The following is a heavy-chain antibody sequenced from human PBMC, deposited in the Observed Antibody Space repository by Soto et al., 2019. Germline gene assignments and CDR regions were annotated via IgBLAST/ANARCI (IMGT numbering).Heavy chain of an antibody. CDR3: ARCKRRHGYPTWDFDY. J-gene: IGHJ4*02. Sequence: SETLSLTCTVSRGYISSGGYYWSWIRQHPGKGLEWSGYIYYSGSTNYNPSLKSRVTISVDTSKNQFSLKLSSVTAADTAVDYCARCKRRHGYPTWDFDYWGQGTLVTVPS. V-gene: IGHV4-31*03. CDR2: IYYSGST. D-gene: IGHD5-12*01. CDR1: RGYISSGGYY.